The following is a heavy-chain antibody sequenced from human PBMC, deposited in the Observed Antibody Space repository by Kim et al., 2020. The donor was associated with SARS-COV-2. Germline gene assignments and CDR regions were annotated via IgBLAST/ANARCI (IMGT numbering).Heavy chain of an antibody. Sequence: SETLSLTCTVSGGSISSGGYYWSWIRQHPGKGLEWIGYIYYSGSTYYNPSLKSRVTISVDTSKNQFSLKLSSVTAADTAVYYCARGRIWFGGSLDWGQGTLVTVSS. CDR3: ARGRIWFGGSLD. J-gene: IGHJ4*02. D-gene: IGHD3-10*01. V-gene: IGHV4-31*03. CDR1: GGSISSGGYY. CDR2: IYYSGST.